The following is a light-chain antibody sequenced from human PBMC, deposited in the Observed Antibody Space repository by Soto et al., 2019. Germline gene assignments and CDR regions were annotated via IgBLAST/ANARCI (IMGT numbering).Light chain of an antibody. J-gene: IGLJ2*01. CDR1: NIGTKS. Sequence: SYELTQSPSVSVAPGRTARIACEGNNIGTKSVHWYQQRPGQAPVVVVYYDSDRPSGIPERFSGSNSGNTATLTISSVEAGDEADYYCQVWDTSTFHPIFCGGTKLTVL. V-gene: IGLV3-21*04. CDR3: QVWDTSTFHPI. CDR2: YDS.